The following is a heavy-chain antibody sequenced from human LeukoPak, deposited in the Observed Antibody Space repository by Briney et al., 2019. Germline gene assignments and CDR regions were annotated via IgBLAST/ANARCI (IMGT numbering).Heavy chain of an antibody. D-gene: IGHD6-13*01. Sequence: GGSLRLSCAASRLTFSDYAMTWVSQAPGKGLQWVSTISGSGGRTYYTDSVKGRFTVSRDNSKNTLYLQMKSLRVEDAAVYYCAKDRRAAAGPPYYFDNWGQGTLVTVSS. V-gene: IGHV3-23*01. CDR1: RLTFSDYA. J-gene: IGHJ4*02. CDR3: AKDRRAAAGPPYYFDN. CDR2: ISGSGGRT.